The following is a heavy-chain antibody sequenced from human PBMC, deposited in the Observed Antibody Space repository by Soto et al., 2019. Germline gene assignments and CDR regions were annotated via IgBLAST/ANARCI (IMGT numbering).Heavy chain of an antibody. V-gene: IGHV3-23*01. CDR2: ISGSGGST. Sequence: GGSLRLSCASSGVTFSSYAMILVRQAPGKGLEWVSAISGSGGSTYYADSVKGRFTISRDNSKNTLYLQMNSLRAEDTAVYYCAKDLSGYVDYWGQGTLLTVSS. D-gene: IGHD1-26*01. J-gene: IGHJ4*02. CDR1: GVTFSSYA. CDR3: AKDLSGYVDY.